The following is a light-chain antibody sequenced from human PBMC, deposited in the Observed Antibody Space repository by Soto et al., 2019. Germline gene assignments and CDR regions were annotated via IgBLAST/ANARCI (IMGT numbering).Light chain of an antibody. Sequence: IVLTQSPGTLSVSSGEGATLSCRASQFVTSGHLAWYQQKPGQTPMLLIFGAYTRASGIPGRFSGSGSGTEFTLTISRLQSEDFAVYYYQQYDDWPSFGQGTKVDIK. CDR1: QFVTSGH. CDR2: GAY. J-gene: IGKJ1*01. CDR3: QQYDDWPS. V-gene: IGKV3-15*01.